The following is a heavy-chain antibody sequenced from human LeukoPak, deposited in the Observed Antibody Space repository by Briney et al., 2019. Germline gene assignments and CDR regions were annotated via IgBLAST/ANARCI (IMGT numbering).Heavy chain of an antibody. J-gene: IGHJ4*02. Sequence: ASVKVSCKASGYTFTGYYMHWLRQAPGQGLEWMGWINPNSGGTNYAQKFQGRVTMTRDTSISTAYMELSRLRFDDTAVYYYARDPLPGVAVARVFDYWGQGTLVTVSS. CDR3: ARDPLPGVAVARVFDY. D-gene: IGHD6-19*01. CDR1: GYTFTGYY. V-gene: IGHV1-2*02. CDR2: INPNSGGT.